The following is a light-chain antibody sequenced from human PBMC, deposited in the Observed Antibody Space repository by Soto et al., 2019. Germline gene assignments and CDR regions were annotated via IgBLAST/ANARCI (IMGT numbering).Light chain of an antibody. Sequence: QSALTQPASVSGSPGQSITISGTGTSSDVGGYNYVSWYQHHPDKAPKLMIYGASERTSGVSNRFSGSKSGNTASLTISRLQADDEADYYCSSYTTTTPLVFGGGTKLTVL. J-gene: IGLJ2*01. CDR1: SSDVGGYNY. CDR3: SSYTTTTPLV. V-gene: IGLV2-14*01. CDR2: GAS.